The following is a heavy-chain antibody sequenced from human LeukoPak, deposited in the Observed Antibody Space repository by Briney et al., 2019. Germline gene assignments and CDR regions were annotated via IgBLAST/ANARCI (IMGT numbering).Heavy chain of an antibody. CDR1: GFTFSSYA. J-gene: IGHJ4*02. CDR2: ISYDGSNK. V-gene: IGHV3-30-3*01. Sequence: PGRSLRLSCAASGFTFSSYAMHWVRQAPGKGLEWVAVISYDGSNKYYADSVKGRFTISRDNSKNTLYLQMNSLRAEDTAVYYCARVRGPGYIVVVPVFDYWGQGTLVTVSS. CDR3: ARVRGPGYIVVVPVFDY. D-gene: IGHD2-2*01.